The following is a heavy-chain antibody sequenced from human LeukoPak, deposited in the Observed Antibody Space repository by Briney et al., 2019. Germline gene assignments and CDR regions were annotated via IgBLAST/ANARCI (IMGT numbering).Heavy chain of an antibody. V-gene: IGHV3-21*01. J-gene: IGHJ4*02. CDR3: AGGYYYDSSGDY. Sequence: PGGSLRLSCAVSGFTFRTYWMHWVRQAPGKGLEWVSSISSSSSYIYYADSVKGRFTISRDNAKNSLYLQMNSLRAEDTAVYYCAGGYYYDSSGDYWGQGTLVTVSS. CDR1: GFTFRTYW. D-gene: IGHD3-22*01. CDR2: ISSSSSYI.